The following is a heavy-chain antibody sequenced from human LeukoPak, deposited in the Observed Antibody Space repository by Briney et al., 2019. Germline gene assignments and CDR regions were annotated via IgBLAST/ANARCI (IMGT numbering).Heavy chain of an antibody. J-gene: IGHJ4*02. Sequence: GGSLRLSCVASGFTFSNYAMSWIRQAPGKGLEWVSYISYSSSTISYTDSVKGRFTISRDNDKSSLSLEMNSLRDEDTAIYYCARGGKPFDYWGPGTLVTVSS. V-gene: IGHV3-48*02. CDR3: ARGGKPFDY. CDR2: ISYSSSTI. CDR1: GFTFSNYA.